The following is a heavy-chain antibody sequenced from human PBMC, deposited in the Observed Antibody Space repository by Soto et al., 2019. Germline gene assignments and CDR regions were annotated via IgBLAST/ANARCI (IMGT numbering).Heavy chain of an antibody. CDR1: GFTVSSNY. V-gene: IGHV3-53*01. CDR2: IYIGGST. D-gene: IGHD3-3*01. CDR3: ARRTSYYYGMDV. Sequence: GGSLRLSCAASGFTVSSNYMSWVRQAPGKGLEWVSVIYIGGSTYYADSVKGRFTISGDNSKNTLYLQMNGLRAEDTAVYYCARRTSYYYGMDVWGQGTTVTVSS. J-gene: IGHJ6*02.